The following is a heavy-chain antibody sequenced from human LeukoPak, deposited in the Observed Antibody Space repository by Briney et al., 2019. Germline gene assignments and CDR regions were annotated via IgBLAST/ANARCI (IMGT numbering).Heavy chain of an antibody. Sequence: ASVKVSCKVSGYTLTELSMHWVRQAPGKGLEWMGGFDPEDGETIYAQEFQGRVTMTEDTSTDTAYMELSSLRSENTAVYYCATDYYDSSGLMDYWGQGTLVTVSS. V-gene: IGHV1-24*01. J-gene: IGHJ4*02. CDR2: FDPEDGET. CDR3: ATDYYDSSGLMDY. CDR1: GYTLTELS. D-gene: IGHD3-22*01.